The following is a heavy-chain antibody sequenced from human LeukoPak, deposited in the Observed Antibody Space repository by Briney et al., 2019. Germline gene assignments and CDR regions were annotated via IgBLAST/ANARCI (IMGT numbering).Heavy chain of an antibody. CDR1: EYSFPNYC. V-gene: IGHV5-51*01. CDR3: ARQGDHGYYFDY. D-gene: IGHD4-17*01. CDR2: IYPDDSDT. Sequence: GESLKISCKHSEYSFPNYCIGWVRQMPGKGLEWMGIIYPDDSDTRYSPSFQGQVTISADKSINTAYLQWTSLKASDTAMYYCARQGDHGYYFDYWGQGTLVTVSS. J-gene: IGHJ4*02.